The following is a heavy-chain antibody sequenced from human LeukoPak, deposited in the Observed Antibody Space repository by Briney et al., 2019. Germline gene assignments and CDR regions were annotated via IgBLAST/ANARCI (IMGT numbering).Heavy chain of an antibody. V-gene: IGHV3-30-3*01. CDR3: ARMTNLQKRGYFDY. D-gene: IGHD2-8*01. J-gene: IGHJ4*02. Sequence: PGGSLRLSCAASGFTFSSYAMHWVRQAPGKGLEWVAVISYDGSNKYYADSVKGRFTISRDNSKNTLYLQMNSLRAEDTAVYYCARMTNLQKRGYFDYWGQGTLVTVSS. CDR2: ISYDGSNK. CDR1: GFTFSSYA.